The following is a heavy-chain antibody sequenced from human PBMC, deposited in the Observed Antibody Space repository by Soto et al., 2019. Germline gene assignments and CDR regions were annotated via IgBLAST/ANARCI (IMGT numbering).Heavy chain of an antibody. D-gene: IGHD4-17*01. CDR1: GFTFSSYN. V-gene: IGHV3-21*01. J-gene: IGHJ6*03. CDR3: AGGGIMYGDYRSMDV. CDR2: LSSSSSYI. Sequence: EVQLVESGGGLVKPGGSLRLSCAASGFTFSSYNMNWVRQAPGKGLEWVSSLSSSSSYIYYADSVKGRFTISRDNAKNSLYLQMNSLRAEDTAVYDCAGGGIMYGDYRSMDVWGKGTTVTVSS.